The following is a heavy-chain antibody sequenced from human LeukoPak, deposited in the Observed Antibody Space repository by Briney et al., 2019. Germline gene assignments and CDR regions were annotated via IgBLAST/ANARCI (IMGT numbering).Heavy chain of an antibody. V-gene: IGHV1-46*01. Sequence: ASVKVSCKASGYTFTSYYMHWVRQAPGQGLEWMGIINPSGGSTSYAQKFQGRVTMTRDTSTSTVYMELSSLRSEDTAVYYCARARNDYDFWSGYSPANYFDYWGQGTLVTVSS. D-gene: IGHD3-3*01. CDR3: ARARNDYDFWSGYSPANYFDY. CDR1: GYTFTSYY. CDR2: INPSGGST. J-gene: IGHJ4*02.